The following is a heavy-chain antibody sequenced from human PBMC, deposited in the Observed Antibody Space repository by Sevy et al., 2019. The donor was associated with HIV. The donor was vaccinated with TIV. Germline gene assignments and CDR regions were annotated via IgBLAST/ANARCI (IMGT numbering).Heavy chain of an antibody. CDR2: ISAYNGNT. V-gene: IGHV1-18*04. J-gene: IGHJ5*02. D-gene: IGHD3-3*01. CDR1: GYTFTSYG. Sequence: ASVKVSCKASGYTFTSYGISWVRQAPGQGLEWMGWISAYNGNTNYAQKLQGRVTMTTDTSTSTAYMELRSLRSDDTAGYYCARAIEYYDFWSGYYSKNWFDPWGQGTLVTVSS. CDR3: ARAIEYYDFWSGYYSKNWFDP.